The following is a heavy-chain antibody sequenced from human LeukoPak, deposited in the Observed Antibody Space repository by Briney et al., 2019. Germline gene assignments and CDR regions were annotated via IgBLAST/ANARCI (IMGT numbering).Heavy chain of an antibody. CDR2: INHSGST. Sequence: PSETLPLTCAVYGGSFSGYYWNWIRQPPGKGLEWIGEINHSGSTNYNPSLKSRVTISVDTSKNQFSLKLSSVTAADTAVYYCARVTAAAGYFDYWGQGTLVTVSS. CDR1: GGSFSGYY. D-gene: IGHD6-13*01. CDR3: ARVTAAAGYFDY. V-gene: IGHV4-34*01. J-gene: IGHJ4*02.